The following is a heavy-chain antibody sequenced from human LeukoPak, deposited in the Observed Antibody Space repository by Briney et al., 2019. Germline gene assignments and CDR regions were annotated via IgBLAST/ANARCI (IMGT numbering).Heavy chain of an antibody. CDR2: LYSDGART. J-gene: IGHJ4*02. D-gene: IGHD3-10*01. CDR1: GFTVSSSF. CDR3: ARVISGSYHLYFDD. V-gene: IGHV3-66*01. Sequence: GGSLRLSCAASGFTVSSSFLSWVRQAPGKGLEWLSILYSDGARTQYADSAKGRFTISRDTSKNTLYLQMNSLRAEDTALYYCARVISGSYHLYFDDWGLGTLVTVSS.